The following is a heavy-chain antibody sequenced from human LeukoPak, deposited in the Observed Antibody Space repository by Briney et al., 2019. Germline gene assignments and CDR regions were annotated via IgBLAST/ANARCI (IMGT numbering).Heavy chain of an antibody. J-gene: IGHJ4*02. CDR1: GGSISSYY. CDR3: ARDEDGYSYGYSDYFDY. V-gene: IGHV4-4*07. Sequence: SETLALTCTVSGGSISSYYWSWIRQPAGKGLEWIGRIYTSGSTNYNPSLKSRVTLSVDTSKNQFSLKLSSETAADTAVYYCARDEDGYSYGYSDYFDYWGQGTLVTVSS. D-gene: IGHD5-18*01. CDR2: IYTSGST.